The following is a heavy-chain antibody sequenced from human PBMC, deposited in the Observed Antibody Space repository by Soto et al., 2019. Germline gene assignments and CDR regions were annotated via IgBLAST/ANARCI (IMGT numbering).Heavy chain of an antibody. V-gene: IGHV4-31*03. J-gene: IGHJ5*02. CDR2: IYYSGST. CDR1: GGSISSGGYY. D-gene: IGHD2-2*01. Sequence: PSETLSLTCTVSGGSISSGGYYWSWIRQHPGKGLEWIGYIYYSGSTYYNPSLKSRVTISIDTSKNQFSLKLSSVTAADTAVYYCARDSKEASRSPYNWFDPWGQGTLVTVSS. CDR3: ARDSKEASRSPYNWFDP.